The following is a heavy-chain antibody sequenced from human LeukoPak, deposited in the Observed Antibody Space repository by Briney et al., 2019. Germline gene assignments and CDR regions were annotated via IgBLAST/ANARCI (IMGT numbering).Heavy chain of an antibody. D-gene: IGHD3-22*01. Sequence: ASVKVSCKASGYTFTEYYIHWVRQAPGQGLEWMGWINRNSGGTNYAQKFQGRVTMTRDTSISTAYMEMSRLRSDDTAVYYCARDFVHYYDSSGFRDLGAFDIWGQGTMVTVSS. V-gene: IGHV1-2*02. CDR3: ARDFVHYYDSSGFRDLGAFDI. CDR1: GYTFTEYY. J-gene: IGHJ3*02. CDR2: INRNSGGT.